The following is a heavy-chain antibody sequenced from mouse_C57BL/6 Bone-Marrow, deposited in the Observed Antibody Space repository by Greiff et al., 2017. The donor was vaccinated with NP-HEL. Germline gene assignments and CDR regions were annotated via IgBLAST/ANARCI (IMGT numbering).Heavy chain of an antibody. D-gene: IGHD2-3*01. J-gene: IGHJ4*01. CDR2: IDPSDSEP. V-gene: IGHV1-52*01. Sequence: QVQLQQPGAELVRPGSSVKLSCKASGYTFTSYWMHWVKQRPIQGLEWIGNIDPSDSEPHYNQKFKDKATLTVDKSSSTAYMQLSSLTSEDSAVYYCARSGWLLLYYYAMDYWGQGTSVTVSS. CDR3: ARSGWLLLYYYAMDY. CDR1: GYTFTSYW.